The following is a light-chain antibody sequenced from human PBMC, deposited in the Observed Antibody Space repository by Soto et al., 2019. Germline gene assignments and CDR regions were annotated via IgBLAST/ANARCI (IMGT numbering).Light chain of an antibody. CDR1: SSDVGSYNL. Sequence: QSALTQPASVPGSPGQSITISCTGTSSDVGSYNLVSWYQQHPGKAPKLMIYEGSKRPSGVSNRFSGSKSGNTASLTISGLQAEDEADYYCCSYAGSSLVVFGGGTKLTVL. J-gene: IGLJ2*01. V-gene: IGLV2-23*01. CDR3: CSYAGSSLVV. CDR2: EGS.